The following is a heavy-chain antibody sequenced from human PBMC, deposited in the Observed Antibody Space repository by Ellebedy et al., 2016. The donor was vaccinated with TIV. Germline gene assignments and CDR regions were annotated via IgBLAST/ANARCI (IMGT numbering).Heavy chain of an antibody. CDR1: GFTFSSYA. CDR2: ISGSGGST. Sequence: GGSLRLXCAASGFTFSSYAMSWVRQAPGKGLEWVSAISGSGGSTYYADSVKGRFTISRDNSKNTLYLQMNSLRAEDTAVYYCAKGGVYSSPIFGAYDYWGQGTLVTVSS. D-gene: IGHD6-13*01. CDR3: AKGGVYSSPIFGAYDY. J-gene: IGHJ4*02. V-gene: IGHV3-23*01.